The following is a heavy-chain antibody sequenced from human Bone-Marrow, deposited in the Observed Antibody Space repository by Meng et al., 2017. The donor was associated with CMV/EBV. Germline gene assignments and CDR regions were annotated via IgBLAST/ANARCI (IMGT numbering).Heavy chain of an antibody. Sequence: LRLSCAISGDSVSSNSAAWNWIRQSPSRGLEWLGRTYYRSKWYNDYAVSVKSRITINPDTSKNQFSLQLNSVTPEDTAVYYCARDGGAITIFGVVIFYFDYWGQGTLVTVSS. J-gene: IGHJ4*02. V-gene: IGHV6-1*01. CDR3: ARDGGAITIFGVVIFYFDY. CDR1: GDSVSSNSAA. CDR2: TYYRSKWYN. D-gene: IGHD3-3*01.